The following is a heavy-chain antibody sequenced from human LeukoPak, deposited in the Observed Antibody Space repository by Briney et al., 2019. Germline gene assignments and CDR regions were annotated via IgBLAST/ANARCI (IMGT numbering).Heavy chain of an antibody. CDR1: GYTFTSYD. D-gene: IGHD3-10*01. Sequence: ASVKVSCKASGYTFTSYDIGWVRQATGQGLEWMGWMNPNSGNAGYAQRFQGRVTMTRNNSISTAYMELTSLRSEDTAVYYCGRPLQRGSWTQRALDYWGQGTLVTVSS. V-gene: IGHV1-8*01. CDR2: MNPNSGNA. CDR3: GRPLQRGSWTQRALDY. J-gene: IGHJ4*02.